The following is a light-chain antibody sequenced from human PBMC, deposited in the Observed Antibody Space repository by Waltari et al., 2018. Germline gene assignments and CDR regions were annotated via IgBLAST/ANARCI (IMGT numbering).Light chain of an antibody. CDR1: SSDVGGYTY. CDR3: SSYTSSSVYV. J-gene: IGLJ1*01. CDR2: DVS. V-gene: IGLV2-14*01. Sequence: QSALTQPASVSGSPGQTITISCTGTSSDVGGYTYVSWYQQHPGTAPQLMIYDVSKRPSGVSNRFSGSKSGNTASLTISGLQAEDEADYYCSSYTSSSVYVFGTGTKVTVL.